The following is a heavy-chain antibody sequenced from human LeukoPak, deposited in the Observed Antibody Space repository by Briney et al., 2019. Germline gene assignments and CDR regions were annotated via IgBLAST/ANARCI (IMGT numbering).Heavy chain of an antibody. J-gene: IGHJ4*02. V-gene: IGHV4-38-2*01. D-gene: IGHD6-13*01. CDR2: IYHSGST. CDR1: GYSISSGYY. CDR3: ARQGYSSSSGY. Sequence: SETLSLTCAVSGYSISSGYYWGWIRQPPGKGLEWIGSIYHSGSTYYNPSLKSRVTISVDTPKNQFSLKLSSVTAADTAVYYCARQGYSSSSGYWGQGTLVTVSS.